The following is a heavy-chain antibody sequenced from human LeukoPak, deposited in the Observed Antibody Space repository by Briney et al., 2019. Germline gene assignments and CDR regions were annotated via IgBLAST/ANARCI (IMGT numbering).Heavy chain of an antibody. CDR2: IYPGDSDT. D-gene: IGHD3-10*01. CDR1: GYSFTNYW. CDR3: ARGSHDPNYYGSGSYYEYGMDV. Sequence: GQSLKISCKGSGYSFTNYWIGWVRQMPGKGLEWMGIIYPGDSDTRYSPSFQGQVTISADKSISTAYLQWSSLKASDTAMYYCARGSHDPNYYGSGSYYEYGMDVWGQGTTVTVSS. J-gene: IGHJ6*02. V-gene: IGHV5-51*01.